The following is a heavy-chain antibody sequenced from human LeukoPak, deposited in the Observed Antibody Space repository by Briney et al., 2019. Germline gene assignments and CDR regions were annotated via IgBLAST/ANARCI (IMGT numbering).Heavy chain of an antibody. V-gene: IGHV6-1*01. D-gene: IGHD3-9*01. CDR1: GDSVSSNSAA. CDR3: ARAHYDILTGYYTVGDY. J-gene: IGHJ4*02. CDR2: TYYRSKWCN. Sequence: SQTLSLTCAISGDSVSSNSAAWNWIRQSPSRGLEWLGRTYYRSKWCNDYAVSVKSRITINPDTSKNQFSLQLNSVTPEDTAVYYCARAHYDILTGYYTVGDYWGQGTLVTVSS.